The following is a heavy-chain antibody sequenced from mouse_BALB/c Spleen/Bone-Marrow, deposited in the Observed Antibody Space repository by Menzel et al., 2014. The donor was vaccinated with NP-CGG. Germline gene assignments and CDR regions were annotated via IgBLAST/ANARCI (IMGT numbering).Heavy chain of an antibody. CDR2: ILPGSGST. J-gene: IGHJ3*01. V-gene: IGHV1-9*01. Sequence: QVQLQQSGAELMKPGASVKISCKATGYTFNSYWIEWVKQRPGHGLEWIGEILPGSGSTNYNEKFKGKATFTTDTSSNTAYMQLSSLTSEDSAVDYCARGGYGYLFAYWGQGTLVTVSA. CDR3: ARGGYGYLFAY. D-gene: IGHD2-2*01. CDR1: GYTFNSYW.